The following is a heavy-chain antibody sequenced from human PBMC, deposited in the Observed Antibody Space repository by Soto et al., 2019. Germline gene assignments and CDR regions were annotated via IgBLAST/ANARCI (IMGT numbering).Heavy chain of an antibody. CDR2: IRSKAYGGTT. D-gene: IGHD3-3*01. CDR3: TRDNYDFWNGYDYYYYMDV. Sequence: GGSLRLSCTASGFTFGDYALSWFRQAPGKGLEWVGFIRSKAYGGTTEYAASVKGRFTISRDDSKSIAYLQMNSLKTEDTAVYYCTRDNYDFWNGYDYYYYMDVWGKGTTVTVSS. J-gene: IGHJ6*03. CDR1: GFTFGDYA. V-gene: IGHV3-49*03.